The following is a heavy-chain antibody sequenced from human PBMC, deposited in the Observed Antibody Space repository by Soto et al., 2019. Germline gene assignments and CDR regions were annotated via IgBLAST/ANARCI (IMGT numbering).Heavy chain of an antibody. D-gene: IGHD2-21*02. CDR2: VNPNTGGT. J-gene: IGHJ4*02. Sequence: QAQLVQSGAGVTKPGASVKVSCEASGYSFTAYYIHWVRQAPGQGLEWMGWVNPNTGGTKYAQKFQGTVTMTRDTCITTAYMEPSRLRSDDTAVYYCARQLAYCAGDCYTEPIDYWGQGTLVTVSS. CDR1: GYSFTAYY. CDR3: ARQLAYCAGDCYTEPIDY. V-gene: IGHV1-2*02.